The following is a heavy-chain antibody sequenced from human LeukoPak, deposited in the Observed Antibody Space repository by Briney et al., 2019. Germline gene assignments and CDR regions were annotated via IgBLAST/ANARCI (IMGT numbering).Heavy chain of an antibody. J-gene: IGHJ5*02. D-gene: IGHD5-12*01. CDR3: ARSVSAYAGRGWFDP. CDR2: MYYTGTT. Sequence: PSETLFLTCSASGGSIRSLGYSWGWIRQPPGKGLEWIASMYYTGTTYYNPSLKSRVTMSVDTSKNQFSLNLTSVTAADTAVFYCARSVSAYAGRGWFDPWGQGTLVTVSS. CDR1: GGSIRSLGYS. V-gene: IGHV4-39*07.